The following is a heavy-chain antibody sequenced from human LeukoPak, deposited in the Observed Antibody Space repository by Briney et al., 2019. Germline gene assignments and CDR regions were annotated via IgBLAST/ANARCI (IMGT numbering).Heavy chain of an antibody. CDR3: ARESISRLERRSYYFDY. V-gene: IGHV4-61*01. D-gene: IGHD1-1*01. J-gene: IGHJ4*02. CDR2: IYYSGST. CDR1: GGSVSSGSYY. Sequence: KAPETLSLTCTVSGGSVSSGSYYWSWIRQPPGKGLEWIGYIYYSGSTNYNPSLKSRVTISVDTSKNQFSLKLRSVTAADTAVYYCARESISRLERRSYYFDYWGQGTLVTVSS.